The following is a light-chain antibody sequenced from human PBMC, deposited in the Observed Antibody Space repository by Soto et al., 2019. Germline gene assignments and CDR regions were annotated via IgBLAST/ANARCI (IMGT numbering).Light chain of an antibody. CDR1: QSISRF. CDR3: QQYNGESWT. CDR2: DAT. Sequence: DIQMTQSPSTLSASVGDRVTITCRASQSISRFLAWYQQKPEKAPKVLIYDATNLENGVPSRFSGRGSGTEFTLTISSLQPDDFATYYCQQYNGESWTFGQGTKVESK. J-gene: IGKJ1*01. V-gene: IGKV1-5*01.